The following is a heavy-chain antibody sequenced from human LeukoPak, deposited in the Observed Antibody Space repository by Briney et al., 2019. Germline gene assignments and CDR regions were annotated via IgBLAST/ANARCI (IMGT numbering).Heavy chain of an antibody. CDR1: GGSISSSNW. Sequence: SETLSLTCAVSGGSISSSNWWSWVRQPPGKGLEWIGEIYHSGSTNYNPSLKSRVTISVDKSKNQFSLKLSSVTAADTAVYYCARDRGIAVAAYFDYWGQGTLVTVSS. V-gene: IGHV4-4*02. J-gene: IGHJ4*02. CDR2: IYHSGST. D-gene: IGHD6-19*01. CDR3: ARDRGIAVAAYFDY.